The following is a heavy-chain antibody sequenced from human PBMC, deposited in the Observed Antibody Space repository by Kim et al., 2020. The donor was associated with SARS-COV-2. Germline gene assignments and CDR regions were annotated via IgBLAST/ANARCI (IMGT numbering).Heavy chain of an antibody. CDR3: AKGPLGLPGDY. Sequence: GGSLRLSCTASGFTFDDYAMHWVRQAPGKGLEWVSLINWDGTNTYYADSVKGRFTISRDNRKNSLYLQMNSLRTEDTAMYYCAKGPLGLPGDYWGQGTLVSVSS. V-gene: IGHV3-43D*03. D-gene: IGHD1-1*01. CDR2: INWDGTNT. J-gene: IGHJ4*02. CDR1: GFTFDDYA.